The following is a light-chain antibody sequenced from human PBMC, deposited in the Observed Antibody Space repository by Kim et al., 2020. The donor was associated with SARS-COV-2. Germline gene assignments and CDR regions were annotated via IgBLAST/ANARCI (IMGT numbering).Light chain of an antibody. Sequence: QSALTQPASVSGSPGQSITISCTGTTSDVGKYNHVSWYQQHPGKAPKLMIYEVSKRPSGVSNRFSGSKSGNTASLTISGLQAEDEADYYCCSYAGSSTWVFGGGTQLT. V-gene: IGLV2-23*02. CDR1: TSDVGKYNH. CDR3: CSYAGSSTWV. CDR2: EVS. J-gene: IGLJ3*02.